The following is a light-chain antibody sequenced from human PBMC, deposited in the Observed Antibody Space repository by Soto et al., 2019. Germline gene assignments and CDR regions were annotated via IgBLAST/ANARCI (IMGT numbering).Light chain of an antibody. CDR2: EVN. CDR3: CSFAGSSTFWV. CDR1: TSDVGGYDV. J-gene: IGLJ3*02. Sequence: QSALTQPASVSGSPGQSITISCSGTTSDVGGYDVVSRYQQHPGKAPKLMIFEVNQRPSGVSDRFSGSKSGNTASLTISGLQAGDEADYYCCSFAGSSTFWVFGGGTKVTVL. V-gene: IGLV2-23*02.